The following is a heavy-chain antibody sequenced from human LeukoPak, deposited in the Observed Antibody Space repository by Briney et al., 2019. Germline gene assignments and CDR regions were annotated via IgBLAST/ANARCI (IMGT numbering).Heavy chain of an antibody. V-gene: IGHV3-30*03. CDR1: GFTFSSYG. CDR2: ISYDGSNK. CDR3: ARDIPMDV. Sequence: GRSLRLSCAASGFTFSSYGMHWVRQAPGKGLEWVAVISYDGSNKYYADSVKGRFTISRDNSKNTLYLQMNSLRAEDTAVYYCARDIPMDVWGQGTTVTVSS. D-gene: IGHD2-21*01. J-gene: IGHJ6*02.